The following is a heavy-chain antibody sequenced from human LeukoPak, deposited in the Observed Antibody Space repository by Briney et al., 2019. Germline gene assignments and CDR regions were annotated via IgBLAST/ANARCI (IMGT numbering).Heavy chain of an antibody. V-gene: IGHV3-23*01. J-gene: IGHJ2*01. CDR1: GFTFSSYA. D-gene: IGHD1-14*01. Sequence: TGGSLRLSCAASGFTFSSYAMSWVRQAPGKGLEWVSAISGSGGSTYYADSVKGRFTISRDNPKNTLYLQMNSLRAEDTAVYYCAKDRTDHPLWYFDLWGRGTLVTVSS. CDR2: ISGSGGST. CDR3: AKDRTDHPLWYFDL.